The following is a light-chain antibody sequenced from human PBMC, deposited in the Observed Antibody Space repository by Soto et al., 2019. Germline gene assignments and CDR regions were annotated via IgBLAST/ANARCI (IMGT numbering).Light chain of an antibody. Sequence: QSVLTQPASVSGSPGQSITISCTGTSSDVGGYNYVSWYQQHPGKAPKLMIYDVSNRPSGVSNRFSGSKHGNTASLTISGLQAEDEADYYCSSYTSSSTLVFGGGTKLTVL. CDR2: DVS. CDR1: SSDVGGYNY. V-gene: IGLV2-14*01. J-gene: IGLJ2*01. CDR3: SSYTSSSTLV.